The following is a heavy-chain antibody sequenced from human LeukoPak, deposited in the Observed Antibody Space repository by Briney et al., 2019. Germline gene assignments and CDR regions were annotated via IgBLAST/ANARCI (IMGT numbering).Heavy chain of an antibody. V-gene: IGHV4-34*01. CDR1: GGSISIYY. CDR2: INHSGST. Sequence: SETLSLTCTVSGGSISIYYWSWIRQPPGKGLEWIGEINHSGSTNYNPSLKSRVTISVDTSKNQFSLKLSSVTAADTAVYYCAWGDTRYYYYGMDVWGQGTTVTVSS. J-gene: IGHJ6*02. D-gene: IGHD5-18*01. CDR3: AWGDTRYYYYGMDV.